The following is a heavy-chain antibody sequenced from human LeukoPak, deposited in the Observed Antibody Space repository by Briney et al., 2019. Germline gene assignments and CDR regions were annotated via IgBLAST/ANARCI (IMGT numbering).Heavy chain of an antibody. J-gene: IGHJ4*02. Sequence: GSLRLSCAASGFTFSSYEMHWVRQAPGKGLEWIGSIYHSGSTYYNPSLKSRVTISVDTSKNQFSLKLSSVTAADTAVYYCARDFTFWGQGTLVTVSS. D-gene: IGHD3-3*01. CDR3: ARDFTF. CDR2: IYHSGST. V-gene: IGHV4-38-2*01. CDR1: GFTFSSYE.